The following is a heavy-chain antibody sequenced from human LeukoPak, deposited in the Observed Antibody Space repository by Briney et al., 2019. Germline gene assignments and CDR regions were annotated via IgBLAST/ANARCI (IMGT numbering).Heavy chain of an antibody. CDR2: IYSGST. J-gene: IGHJ5*02. Sequence: GGSLRLSCTVSGFTVSSNSMSWVRQAPGKGLEWVSFIYSGSTHYSDSVKGRFTISRDNSKNTLYLQMNSLRAEDTAVYYCLRAYHPGGWFDPWGQGTLVTVSS. CDR3: LRAYHPGGWFDP. CDR1: GFTVSSNS. D-gene: IGHD2-21*01. V-gene: IGHV3-53*01.